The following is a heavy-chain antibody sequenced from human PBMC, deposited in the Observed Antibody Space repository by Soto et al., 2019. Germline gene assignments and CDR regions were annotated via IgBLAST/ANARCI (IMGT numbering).Heavy chain of an antibody. D-gene: IGHD3-10*01. CDR3: ARGGGELLGSMDV. J-gene: IGHJ6*02. CDR1: GGSISSGGYY. V-gene: IGHV4-31*03. CDR2: IYYSGST. Sequence: QVQLQESGPGLVKPSQTLSLTCTVSGGSISSGGYYWSWIRQHPGKGLEWIGYIYYSGSTYYNPSLKRRVTISVDTSKNQCSLKLSSVTAADTAVYYCARGGGELLGSMDVWGQGTTVTVSS.